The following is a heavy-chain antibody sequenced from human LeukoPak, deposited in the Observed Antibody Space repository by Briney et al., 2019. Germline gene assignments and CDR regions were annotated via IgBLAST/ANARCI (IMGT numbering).Heavy chain of an antibody. V-gene: IGHV1-69*06. J-gene: IGHJ6*03. D-gene: IGHD5-18*01. CDR1: GGTFSSYA. CDR3: ARDPFYVDTAMGYYYYYLDV. Sequence: PGASVRLSCTASGGTFSSYAISWVRQAPGQGLEWVGGISAIFGTAIYAQTFQGRVTITADKSKSTAYLQMSSLRAEDTAVYYCARDPFYVDTAMGYYYYYLDVWGKGTTVTVSS. CDR2: ISAIFGTA.